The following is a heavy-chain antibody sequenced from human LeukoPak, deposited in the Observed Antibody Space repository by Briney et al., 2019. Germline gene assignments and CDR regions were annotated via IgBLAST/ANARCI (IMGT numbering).Heavy chain of an antibody. J-gene: IGHJ4*02. V-gene: IGHV3-21*01. CDR1: GFTFSPYT. Sequence: GGSLRLSCAASGFTFSPYTMNWVRQAPGKGLEWVSSISSSSSYIYYADSVKGRFTISRDNAKNSLYLQMNSLRAEDTAVYYCARDLAVAGTLDYWGQGTLVTVSS. D-gene: IGHD6-19*01. CDR3: ARDLAVAGTLDY. CDR2: ISSSSSYI.